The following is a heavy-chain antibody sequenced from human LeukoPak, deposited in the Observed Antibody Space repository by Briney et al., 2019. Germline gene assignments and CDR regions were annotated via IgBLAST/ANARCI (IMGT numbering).Heavy chain of an antibody. J-gene: IGHJ4*02. CDR3: ARGYSSSWYD. D-gene: IGHD6-13*01. Sequence: GGSLRLSCAASGFTVSSNYVSWVRKAPGKGLEWVSVIFSGGTTYYADSVKDRFTISRDNSKNTLYLQMNSLRAEDTAMYYCARGYSSSWYDWGQGTLVTVSS. CDR1: GFTVSSNY. V-gene: IGHV3-53*01. CDR2: IFSGGTT.